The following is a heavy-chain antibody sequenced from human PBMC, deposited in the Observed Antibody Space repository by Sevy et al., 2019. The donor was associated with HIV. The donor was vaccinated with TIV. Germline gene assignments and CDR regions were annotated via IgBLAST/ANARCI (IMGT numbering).Heavy chain of an antibody. D-gene: IGHD6-13*01. CDR1: GYSFIDYY. CDR3: ARVEGETATATD. V-gene: IGHV1-2*06. CDR2: IYPKNGGT. J-gene: IGHJ1*01. Sequence: ASVKVSCKASGYSFIDYYRHWVRQAPGQGLEWMGRIYPKNGGTIYAQKFQGRVTMTRDTSISAAYMELSRLTSDDTALYYCARVEGETATATDWGQGALVTVSS.